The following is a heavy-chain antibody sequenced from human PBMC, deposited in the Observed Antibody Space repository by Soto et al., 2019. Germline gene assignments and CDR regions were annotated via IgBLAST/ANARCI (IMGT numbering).Heavy chain of an antibody. D-gene: IGHD3-16*01. CDR2: IIPICGTA. Sequence: QVQLVQSGAEVKKPGSSVKVSCKASGGTFSSYAISWVRQAPGQGLEWMGGIIPICGTADYAQKFKDRVTITADESTSTAYMELSSLRSEDTAVYYCATPPDGGTAYYYYGMDVWGQGTTVTVSS. CDR3: ATPPDGGTAYYYYGMDV. V-gene: IGHV1-69*12. J-gene: IGHJ6*02. CDR1: GGTFSSYA.